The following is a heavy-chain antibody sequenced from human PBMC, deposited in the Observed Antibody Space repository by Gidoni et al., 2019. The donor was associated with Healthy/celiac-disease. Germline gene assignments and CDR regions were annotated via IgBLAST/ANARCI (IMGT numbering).Heavy chain of an antibody. Sequence: QVQLQESGPGLVKPSQTLSLTCTFSGGSISSGGYYWSWIRQHPRKGLEWIGYIYYSGSTYYNPSLKSRVTISVDTSKNQFSLKLSSVTAADTAVYYCARSDGPTYYFDYWGQGTLVTVSS. CDR2: IYYSGST. CDR3: ARSDGPTYYFDY. V-gene: IGHV4-31*03. J-gene: IGHJ4*02. CDR1: GGSISSGGYY.